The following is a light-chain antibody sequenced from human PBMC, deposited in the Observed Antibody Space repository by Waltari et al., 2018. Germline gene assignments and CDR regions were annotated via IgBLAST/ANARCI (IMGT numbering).Light chain of an antibody. CDR3: QTGGHGTGV. CDR1: RGHSSNV. V-gene: IGLV4-69*01. CDR2: GNSDGSH. Sequence: QLVLTHSPSASASLGASAKLPCTLSRGHSSNVIAWHQQQPGKGPRYLMKGNSDGSHRQGDEIPELFSGSRSGAELYLTIASLQSEDDADYYCQTGGHGTGVFGGGKKLTVL. J-gene: IGLJ3*02.